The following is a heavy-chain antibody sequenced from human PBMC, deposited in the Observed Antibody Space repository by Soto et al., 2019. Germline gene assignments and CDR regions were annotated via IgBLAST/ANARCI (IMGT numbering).Heavy chain of an antibody. D-gene: IGHD3-10*01. Sequence: PGGSLRLSCAASGFTFSSYSMNWVRQAPGKGLEWVSSISSSSSYIYYADSVKGRFTISRDNAKNSLYLQMNSLRAEDTAVYYCARDLSQYFYGSGSYSPSLYWGQATLVTVSS. CDR1: GFTFSSYS. V-gene: IGHV3-21*01. CDR3: ARDLSQYFYGSGSYSPSLY. CDR2: ISSSSSYI. J-gene: IGHJ4*02.